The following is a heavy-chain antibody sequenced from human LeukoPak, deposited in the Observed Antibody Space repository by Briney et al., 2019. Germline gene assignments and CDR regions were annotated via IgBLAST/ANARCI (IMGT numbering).Heavy chain of an antibody. Sequence: GGSLRLSCAASGFTFRSYGMHWVRQAPGKGLEWVAVISSDGSSKNYADSMKGQFTISRDNSKNTLFLQMNNLRAGDTAVYYCARDSPRLSGWLGHFDYWGQGTLVTVSS. CDR3: ARDSPRLSGWLGHFDY. CDR2: ISSDGSSK. V-gene: IGHV3-30*03. D-gene: IGHD6-19*01. J-gene: IGHJ4*02. CDR1: GFTFRSYG.